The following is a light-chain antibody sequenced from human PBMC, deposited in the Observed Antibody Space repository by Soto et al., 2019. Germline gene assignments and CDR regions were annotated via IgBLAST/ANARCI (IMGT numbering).Light chain of an antibody. J-gene: IGLJ2*01. CDR2: EVN. Sequence: GPSSDVGGYKYVSWYQQHPGKAPKLMIYEVNKRPSGVPDRFSGSKSGHTASLTVSGLQADDEADYFCSSYAGRNIVLFGGGTKLTVL. CDR3: SSYAGRNIVL. V-gene: IGLV2-8*01. CDR1: SSDVGGYKY.